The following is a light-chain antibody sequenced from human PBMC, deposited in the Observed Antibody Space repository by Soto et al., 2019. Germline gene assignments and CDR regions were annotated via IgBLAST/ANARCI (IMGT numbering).Light chain of an antibody. J-gene: IGKJ1*01. V-gene: IGKV3-15*01. Sequence: EIVMTQSPATLSVSPGERATLSCRASQSVSSNLAWYQQKPGQAPRLVIYGASTRAIGIPARFSGSGSETEFTRTNSGLQHEDCAVYYYQQYNMWPPPWTFGQGTKVEI. CDR1: QSVSSN. CDR2: GAS. CDR3: QQYNMWPPPWT.